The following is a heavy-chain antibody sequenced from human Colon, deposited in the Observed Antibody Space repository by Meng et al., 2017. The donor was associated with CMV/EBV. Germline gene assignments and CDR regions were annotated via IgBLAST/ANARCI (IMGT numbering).Heavy chain of an antibody. CDR2: INKDGGSI. J-gene: IGHJ4*02. D-gene: IGHD4-17*01. Sequence: GGSLRLSCTASGFTLRSYWMHWVRQAPGKGLVWVSRINKDGGSITYADFVEGRFAISRDNAKTSVFLQMNSLRAEDTAVYYCAGVAYDYGDRHFTYWGQGALVTVSS. CDR1: GFTLRSYW. CDR3: AGVAYDYGDRHFTY. V-gene: IGHV3-74*01.